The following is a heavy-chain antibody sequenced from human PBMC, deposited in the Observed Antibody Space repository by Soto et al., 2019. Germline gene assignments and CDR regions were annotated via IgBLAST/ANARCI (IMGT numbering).Heavy chain of an antibody. CDR3: AHSFMHRSYDSSGYYQYFDY. D-gene: IGHD3-22*01. V-gene: IGHV2-5*02. Sequence: QITLKESGPTLVKPTQTRTLTCTFSGFSLSTSGVGVGWIRQPPGKALEWLALIYWDDDKRYSPSLKSRLTITKDTAKSQVVLTMTNMDPVDTATYYCAHSFMHRSYDSSGYYQYFDYWGQGTLVTVSS. J-gene: IGHJ4*02. CDR2: IYWDDDK. CDR1: GFSLSTSGVG.